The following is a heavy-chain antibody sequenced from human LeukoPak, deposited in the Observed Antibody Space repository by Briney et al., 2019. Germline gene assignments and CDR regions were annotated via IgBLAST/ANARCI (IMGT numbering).Heavy chain of an antibody. CDR1: GFTFSDYA. D-gene: IGHD3-3*01. V-gene: IGHV3-30*14. CDR2: TSYDESNK. Sequence: PGGSLRLSCSASGFTFSDYAMHWVRQAPGKGLEWVAVTSYDESNKHYAGSVKGRFTISRDNSKNTLYLQMNSLRAEDTAVYYCARDLVRSIFGVVTQYYYYGMDVWGQGTTVTVSS. CDR3: ARDLVRSIFGVVTQYYYYGMDV. J-gene: IGHJ6*02.